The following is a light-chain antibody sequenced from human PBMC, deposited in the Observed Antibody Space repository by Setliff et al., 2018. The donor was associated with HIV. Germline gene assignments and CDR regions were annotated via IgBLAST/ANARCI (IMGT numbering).Light chain of an antibody. J-gene: IGLJ1*01. CDR2: GNS. Sequence: QSALTQPPSVSGTPGQRVTISCTGSSSNIGAGFDVHWYQQLPGTAPKLLIYGNSNRPSGVPDRFSGSKSGTSASLAITGLQAEDEADYYCHSYDSSLSGYVVGTGTKV. CDR1: SSNIGAGFD. CDR3: HSYDSSLSGYV. V-gene: IGLV1-40*01.